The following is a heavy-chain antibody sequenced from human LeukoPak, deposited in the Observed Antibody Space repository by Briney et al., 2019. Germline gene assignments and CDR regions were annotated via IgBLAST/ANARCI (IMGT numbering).Heavy chain of an antibody. CDR1: GGSISSYY. Sequence: SETLSLTCTVSGGSISSYYWSWIRQPAGKGLEWIGRIYTSGSTNYNPSLKSRVTMSVDTSKNQFPLKLSSVTAADTAVYYCARDAPSYCSGGSCYLWAFDIWGQGTMVTVSS. CDR2: IYTSGST. V-gene: IGHV4-4*07. J-gene: IGHJ3*02. CDR3: ARDAPSYCSGGSCYLWAFDI. D-gene: IGHD2-15*01.